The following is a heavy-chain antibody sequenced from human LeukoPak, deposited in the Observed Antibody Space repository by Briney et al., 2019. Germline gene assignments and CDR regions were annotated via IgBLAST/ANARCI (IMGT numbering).Heavy chain of an antibody. J-gene: IGHJ4*02. CDR1: GGSISSSSYY. CDR2: IYYSGST. D-gene: IGHD1-26*01. CDR3: ARELGSGSYYAG. V-gene: IGHV4-39*02. Sequence: PSETLSLTCTVSGGSISSSSYYWGWIRQPPGKGLEWIGSIYYSGSTYYNPSLKSRVTISVDTSKNQFSLKLSSVTAADTAVYYCARELGSGSYYAGWGQGTLVTVSS.